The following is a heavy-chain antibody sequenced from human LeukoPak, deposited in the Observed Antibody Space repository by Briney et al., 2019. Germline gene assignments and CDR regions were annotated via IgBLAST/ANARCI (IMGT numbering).Heavy chain of an antibody. Sequence: ASVKVSCKASGYTFTSYDINWVRQATGQGLEWMGWMNPNSGNTGYAQKFQGRVTMTRNTSISTAYKELSSLRSEDTAVYYCARASNYDILTGLTWGQGTLVTVSS. CDR1: GYTFTSYD. CDR3: ARASNYDILTGLT. D-gene: IGHD3-9*01. CDR2: MNPNSGNT. J-gene: IGHJ5*02. V-gene: IGHV1-8*01.